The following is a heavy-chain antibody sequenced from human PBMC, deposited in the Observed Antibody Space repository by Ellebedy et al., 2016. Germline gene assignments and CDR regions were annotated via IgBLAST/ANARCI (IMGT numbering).Heavy chain of an antibody. Sequence: GESLKISCKGSGYSFTSYWIGWVRQMPGKGLEWMGIIYPGASDTRYSPSFQGQVTISADKSISTAYLQWSSLKASETAMYYCARMVPVTTLDWFDPWGQGTLVTVSS. CDR3: ARMVPVTTLDWFDP. V-gene: IGHV5-51*01. D-gene: IGHD4-11*01. J-gene: IGHJ5*02. CDR2: IYPGASDT. CDR1: GYSFTSYW.